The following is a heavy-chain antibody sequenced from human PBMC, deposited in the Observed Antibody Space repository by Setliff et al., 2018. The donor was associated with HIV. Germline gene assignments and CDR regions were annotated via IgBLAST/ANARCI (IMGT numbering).Heavy chain of an antibody. J-gene: IGHJ1*01. CDR3: ARDRGYCSGGSCLSAEYFQH. V-gene: IGHV3-30*04. CDR1: GFTFSSYA. D-gene: IGHD2-15*01. Sequence: LSLSCVASGFTFSSYAMHWVRQAPGKGLEWVAATSYDEGMKFYADSVKGRFTISRDNAKNSLYLQMNSLRAEDTAVYYCARDRGYCSGGSCLSAEYFQHWGQGTLVTVSS. CDR2: TSYDEGMK.